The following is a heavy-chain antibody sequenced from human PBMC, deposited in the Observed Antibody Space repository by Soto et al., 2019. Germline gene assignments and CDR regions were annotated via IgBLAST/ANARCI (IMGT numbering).Heavy chain of an antibody. J-gene: IGHJ4*02. CDR1: GFSLSTTRVG. CDR3: AHRPPYGGTHLDD. CDR2: IYWDDDK. D-gene: IGHD2-15*01. V-gene: IGHV2-5*02. Sequence: QITLKESGPTLVKPTQTLTLTCTFSGFSLSTTRVGVGWISQPPGEALEWLALIYWDDDKRYSPSLKNRLTITKDTSKIQGVRSMTNMDPLDTAAYYCAHRPPYGGTHLDDWGQGTLVTVSS.